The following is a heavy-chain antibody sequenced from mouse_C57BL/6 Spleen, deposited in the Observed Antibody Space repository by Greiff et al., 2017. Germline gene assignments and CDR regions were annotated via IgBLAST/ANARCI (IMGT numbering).Heavy chain of an antibody. Sequence: DVQLVESEGGLVQPGSSMKLSCTASGFTFSDYYMAWVRQVPEKGLEWVANINYDGSSTYYLDSLKSRFIISRDNAKNILYLQMSSLKSEDTATYYCARDQGEGMDYWGQGTSVTVSS. J-gene: IGHJ4*01. CDR1: GFTFSDYY. V-gene: IGHV5-16*01. CDR3: ARDQGEGMDY. CDR2: INYDGSST. D-gene: IGHD2-13*01.